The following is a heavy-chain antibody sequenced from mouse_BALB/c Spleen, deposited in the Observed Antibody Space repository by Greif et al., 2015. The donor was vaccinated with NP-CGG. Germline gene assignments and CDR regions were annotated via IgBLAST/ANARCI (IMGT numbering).Heavy chain of an antibody. V-gene: IGHV5-9-3*01. CDR1: GFTFSSYA. CDR2: ISSGGSYT. Sequence: EVKLVESGGGLVKPGGSLKLSCAASGFTFSSYAMSWVRQTPEKRLEWVATISSGGSYTYYPDSVKGRFTISRDNAKNTLYLQMSSLRSEDTAMYYCARQGYYGSRGYFDVWGAGTTVTVSS. J-gene: IGHJ1*01. CDR3: ARQGYYGSRGYFDV. D-gene: IGHD1-1*01.